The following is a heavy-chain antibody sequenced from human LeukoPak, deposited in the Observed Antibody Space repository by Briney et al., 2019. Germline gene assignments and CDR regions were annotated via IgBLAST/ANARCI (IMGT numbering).Heavy chain of an antibody. J-gene: IGHJ5*02. Sequence: SETLSLTCTVSGGSVSSGSYYWSWIRQPPGKGLEWIGYIHYSGSTNYNPSLKSRVTISVGTSKNQFSLKLSSVTAADAAVYYCARDMGYGANWFDPWGQGTLVTVSS. CDR3: ARDMGYGANWFDP. D-gene: IGHD1-26*01. V-gene: IGHV4-61*01. CDR2: IHYSGST. CDR1: GGSVSSGSYY.